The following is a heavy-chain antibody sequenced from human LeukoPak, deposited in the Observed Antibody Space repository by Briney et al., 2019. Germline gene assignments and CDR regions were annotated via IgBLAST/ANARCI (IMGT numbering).Heavy chain of an antibody. CDR1: EFTFSSYW. CDR2: IKQDGSEK. V-gene: IGHV3-7*01. D-gene: IGHD3-16*01. J-gene: IGHJ3*02. Sequence: PGGSLRLSCAASEFTFSSYWMSWVRQAPGKGLEWVANIKQDGSEKYYVDSVKGRFTISRDNAKNSLFLQMSSLRAEDTAAYYCARYDYVWGKTFDIWGQGTMVTVSS. CDR3: ARYDYVWGKTFDI.